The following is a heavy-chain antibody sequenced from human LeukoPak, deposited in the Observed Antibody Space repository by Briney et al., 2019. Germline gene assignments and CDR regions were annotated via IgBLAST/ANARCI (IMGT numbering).Heavy chain of an antibody. V-gene: IGHV3-33*01. CDR3: ARDNDILTGYPDY. Sequence: GSSLRLSCAASGFTFSSYGMHWVRQAPGKGLEWVAVIWYDGSNKYYADSVKGRFTISRDNSKNTLYLQMNSLRAEDTAVYYCARDNDILTGYPDYWGQGTLVTVSS. J-gene: IGHJ4*02. CDR2: IWYDGSNK. CDR1: GFTFSSYG. D-gene: IGHD3-9*01.